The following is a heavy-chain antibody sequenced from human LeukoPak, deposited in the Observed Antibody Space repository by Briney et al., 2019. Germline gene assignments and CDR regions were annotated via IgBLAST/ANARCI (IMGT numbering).Heavy chain of an antibody. CDR1: GGSISSYY. CDR2: IYYSGST. J-gene: IGHJ4*02. Sequence: SETLSLTCTVSGGSISSYYWSWIRHPPGKGLEWNGYIYYSGSTNYNPSLKSRVTISVDTSKNQFSLKLSSVTAADTAVYYCARDRGDDYSPFFDYWGQGTLVTVSS. D-gene: IGHD4-11*01. V-gene: IGHV4-59*01. CDR3: ARDRGDDYSPFFDY.